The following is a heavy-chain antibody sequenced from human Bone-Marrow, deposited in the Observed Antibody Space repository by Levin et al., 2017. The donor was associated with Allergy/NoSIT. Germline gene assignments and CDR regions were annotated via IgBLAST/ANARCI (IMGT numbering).Heavy chain of an antibody. CDR2: ISGYNGNT. Sequence: ASVKVSCNTSGYTFFNYGVAWVRQAPGQGLEWMGWISGYNGNTIYAEKFQGRVSMTRDTSTKAFYMHLNGLTSDDTAVYYCARDHSDDMSYWFGPWGQGTLVTVSS. J-gene: IGHJ5*02. CDR1: GYTFFNYG. V-gene: IGHV1-18*01. CDR3: ARDHSDDMSYWFGP. D-gene: IGHD3-9*01.